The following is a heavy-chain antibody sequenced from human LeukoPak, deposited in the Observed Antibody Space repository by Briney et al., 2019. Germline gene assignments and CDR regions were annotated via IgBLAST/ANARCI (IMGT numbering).Heavy chain of an antibody. CDR1: GGSISSSTYY. J-gene: IGHJ4*02. D-gene: IGHD3-10*01. CDR3: AGQWFF. CDR2: INYSGST. Sequence: PSETLSLTCTVSGGSISSSTYYWGWIREPPGKGLEWIGSINYSGSTYYNPSLKSRVTILVDTSENQFFLKLSSVTAADTAVYYCAGQWFFWGQGTLVTVSS. V-gene: IGHV4-39*01.